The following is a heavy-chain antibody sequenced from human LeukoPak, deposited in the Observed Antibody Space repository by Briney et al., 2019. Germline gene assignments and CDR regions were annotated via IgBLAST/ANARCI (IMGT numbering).Heavy chain of an antibody. J-gene: IGHJ3*02. Sequence: ASVKVSCKASGYTFTSYDINWVRQATGQGLEWMGWINPHSGKTGYAQKFQGRVTMTTDTSASTAYMELRSLRSDDTAVYYCARGFTHRMYYSQGGDAFDIWGQGTMVTVSS. CDR1: GYTFTSYD. CDR2: INPHSGKT. D-gene: IGHD3-10*01. V-gene: IGHV1-8*01. CDR3: ARGFTHRMYYSQGGDAFDI.